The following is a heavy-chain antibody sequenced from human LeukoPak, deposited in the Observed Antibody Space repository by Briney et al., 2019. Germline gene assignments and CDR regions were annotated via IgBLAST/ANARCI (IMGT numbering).Heavy chain of an antibody. CDR3: ARDRDIAVAGTNPWAYYFDY. Sequence: GASVKVSCKASGGTFSSYAISWVRQAPGQGLEWMGGIIPIFGTANYAQKFQGRVTITADESTSTAYMELSSLRSEDTAVYYCARDRDIAVAGTNPWAYYFDYWGQGTLVTVSS. CDR2: IIPIFGTA. CDR1: GGTFSSYA. D-gene: IGHD6-19*01. J-gene: IGHJ4*02. V-gene: IGHV1-69*13.